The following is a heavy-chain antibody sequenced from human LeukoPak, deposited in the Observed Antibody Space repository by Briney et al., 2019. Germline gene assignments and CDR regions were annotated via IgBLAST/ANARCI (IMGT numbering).Heavy chain of an antibody. Sequence: GGSLRLSCPASGFTFSSYWMHWVRQAPGKGLVWVSRINSDGSSTSYADSVKGRFTISRDNAKNTLYLQMNSLRAEDTAVYYCARHGELWSLDYWGQGTLVTVSS. CDR2: INSDGSST. CDR3: ARHGELWSLDY. J-gene: IGHJ4*02. D-gene: IGHD5-18*01. V-gene: IGHV3-74*01. CDR1: GFTFSSYW.